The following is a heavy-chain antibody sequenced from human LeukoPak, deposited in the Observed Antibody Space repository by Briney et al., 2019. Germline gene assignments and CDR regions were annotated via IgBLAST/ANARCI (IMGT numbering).Heavy chain of an antibody. J-gene: IGHJ4*02. CDR2: IYTSGST. CDR3: AREMVVAATGGFDY. V-gene: IGHV4-4*07. CDR1: GGSLSGYY. D-gene: IGHD2-15*01. Sequence: SETLSLTCTVSGGSLSGYYWSWIRQPAGKGLEWIGRIYTSGSTNYNPSLKSRVTISVDKSKNQFSLKLSSVTAADTAVYYCAREMVVAATGGFDYWGQGTLVTVSS.